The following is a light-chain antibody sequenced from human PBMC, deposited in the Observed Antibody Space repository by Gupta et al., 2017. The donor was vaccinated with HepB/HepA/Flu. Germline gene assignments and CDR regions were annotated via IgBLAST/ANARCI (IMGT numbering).Light chain of an antibody. Sequence: DIVMTQSPDFLAVSLGERATINCKSSQSVLYSSNNRNNLVWYQQKPGQPPRLLIYWASTRESGVPDRFSGSGSGTDFTLTISSLQAEDVAVYYCQQYYSTPRTFGQGTKVEIK. CDR1: QSVLYSSNNRNN. CDR3: QQYYSTPRT. V-gene: IGKV4-1*01. J-gene: IGKJ1*01. CDR2: WAS.